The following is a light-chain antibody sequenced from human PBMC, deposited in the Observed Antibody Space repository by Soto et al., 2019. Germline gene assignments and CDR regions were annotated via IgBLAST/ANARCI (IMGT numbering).Light chain of an antibody. CDR2: DAS. V-gene: IGKV3-11*01. J-gene: IGKJ5*01. Sequence: EIGLTQSPSTLSFSPLESATLSCRSTRMFSSYLAWYQQKPGLAPRILIYDASSRPTDMPARFSGSGSGTDFTLTISSLEPEVFALYYCQQRSNWPITFGKGTRLEIK. CDR1: RMFSSY. CDR3: QQRSNWPIT.